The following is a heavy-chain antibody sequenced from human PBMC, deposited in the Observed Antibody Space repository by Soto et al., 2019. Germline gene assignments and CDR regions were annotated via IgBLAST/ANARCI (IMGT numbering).Heavy chain of an antibody. J-gene: IGHJ4*02. CDR1: GYTFTSYG. Sequence: QVQLVQSGAEVKKPGASVKVSCKASGYTFTSYGISWVRQAPGQGPEWMGWISTNNGNTNYAQKIRGRVTMTTDTSTSTAYMELRSLRSDDTAVYYCARHTSSCPFDYWGQGTLVTVSS. D-gene: IGHD6-13*01. CDR2: ISTNNGNT. CDR3: ARHTSSCPFDY. V-gene: IGHV1-18*01.